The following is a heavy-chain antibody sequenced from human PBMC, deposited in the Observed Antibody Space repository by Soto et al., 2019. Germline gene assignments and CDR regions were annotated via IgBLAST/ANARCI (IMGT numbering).Heavy chain of an antibody. V-gene: IGHV3-30-3*01. Sequence: GGSLRLSCAASGFTFSSYAMHWVRQAPGKGLEWVAVISYDGSNKYYADSVKGRFTISRDNSKNTLYLQMNSLRAEDTAVYYCASAIRFDYWGQGTLVTVSS. D-gene: IGHD2-21*01. CDR2: ISYDGSNK. CDR1: GFTFSSYA. J-gene: IGHJ4*02. CDR3: ASAIRFDY.